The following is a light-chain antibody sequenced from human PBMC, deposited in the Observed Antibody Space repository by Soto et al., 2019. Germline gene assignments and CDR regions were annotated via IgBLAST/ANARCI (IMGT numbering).Light chain of an antibody. CDR3: AAWDHSRKATV. Sequence: QSLLTQPPSASGSPGERVTISCSGSRSNVGSKTVSWYQQFPGTAPKLLIHSNNKRPSGVPDRFSGSKSGTSASLAISGLQSEDSGDYSCAAWDHSRKATVVGCGTKVTV. CDR2: SNN. J-gene: IGLJ1*01. V-gene: IGLV1-44*01. CDR1: RSNVGSKT.